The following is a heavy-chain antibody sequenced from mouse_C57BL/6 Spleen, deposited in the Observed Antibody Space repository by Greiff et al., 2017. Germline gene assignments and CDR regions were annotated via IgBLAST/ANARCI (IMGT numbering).Heavy chain of an antibody. J-gene: IGHJ2*01. Sequence: EVMLVESGGGLVKPGGSLTLSCAASGFTFSDYGMHWVRQAPEKGLEWVAYISSGSSTVYYADTVKGRFTISRDNVKYNLFLQMTSLRSEDTAMYYCAVNYYGRHELSLYFDYWGQVTTRTVSS. D-gene: IGHD1-1*01. V-gene: IGHV5-17*01. CDR3: AVNYYGRHELSLYFDY. CDR1: GFTFSDYG. CDR2: ISSGSSTV.